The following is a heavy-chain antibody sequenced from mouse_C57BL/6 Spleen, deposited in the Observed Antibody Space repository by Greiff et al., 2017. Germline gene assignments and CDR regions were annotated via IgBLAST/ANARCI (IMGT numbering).Heavy chain of an antibody. V-gene: IGHV1-53*01. Sequence: VQLQQPGTELVKPGASVKLSCKASGYTFTSYWMHWVKQRPGQGLEWIGNINPSNGGTNYNEKFKSKATLTVDKSSSTAYMQLSSLTSEDSAVYYCARSAGDYDGEYYYAMDYWGQGTSVTVSS. CDR2: INPSNGGT. J-gene: IGHJ4*01. CDR3: ARSAGDYDGEYYYAMDY. CDR1: GYTFTSYW. D-gene: IGHD2-4*01.